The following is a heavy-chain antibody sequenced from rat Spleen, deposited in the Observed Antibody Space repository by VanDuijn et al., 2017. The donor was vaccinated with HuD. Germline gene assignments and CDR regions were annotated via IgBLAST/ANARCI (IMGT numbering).Heavy chain of an antibody. D-gene: IGHD1-2*01. J-gene: IGHJ3*01. CDR3: ARDGRAAGAY. V-gene: IGHV2-13*01. Sequence: QVQLKESGPGLVQPSQTLSITCTVSWFSLSSYGVIWVRQPPGKGLEWMGVIWGNGNTNYNSALNSRLSISRDTSKSQVYLKMNSLQTEDTATYYCARDGRAAGAYWGQGTLVTVSS. CDR1: WFSLSSYG. CDR2: IWGNGNT.